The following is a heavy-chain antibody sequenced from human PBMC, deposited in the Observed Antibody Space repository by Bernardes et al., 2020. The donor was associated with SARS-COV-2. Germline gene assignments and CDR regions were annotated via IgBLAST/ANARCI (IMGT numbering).Heavy chain of an antibody. J-gene: IGHJ3*02. D-gene: IGHD3-22*01. CDR1: GGSISSYYW. CDR3: AHRRVKDYYYDDSVGYGAFDI. CDR2: IYGDDDK. V-gene: IGHV2-5*08. Sequence: TLSLTCTVSGGSISSYYWSWIRQPPGQALEWLALIYGDDDKRYSPSLKSRLTITKDTSKNQVVLTMTKMDPVDTATYYCAHRRVKDYYYDDSVGYGAFDIWGQGTMVTVSS.